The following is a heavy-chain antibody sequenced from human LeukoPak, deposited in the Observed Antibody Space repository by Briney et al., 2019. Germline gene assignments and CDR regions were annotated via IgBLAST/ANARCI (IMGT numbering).Heavy chain of an antibody. CDR2: TTGSGCST. D-gene: IGHD1-26*01. Sequence: GGSLRLSCAASGFTFSFYAMGWVRQAPGKGLEWVSATTGSGCSTYYADSVKGRFTISRDNSKNTLYLQMNTLRAGDTAVYYCAKGFDSESYLGYWYFDLWGRGTLVSVSS. CDR1: GFTFSFYA. J-gene: IGHJ2*01. CDR3: AKGFDSESYLGYWYFDL. V-gene: IGHV3-23*01.